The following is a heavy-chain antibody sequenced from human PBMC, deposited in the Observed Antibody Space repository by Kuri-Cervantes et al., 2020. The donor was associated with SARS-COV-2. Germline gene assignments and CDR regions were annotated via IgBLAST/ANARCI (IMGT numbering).Heavy chain of an antibody. V-gene: IGHV3-23*03. Sequence: ESLKSSCAASGFSVSNYAMSWVRQAPGRGLEWVAVVYSSDARTYYADSAKGRFSISRDNSKNTVYLQMNSLRVEDTAVYYCAKDGDPDYWGQGTLVTVSS. D-gene: IGHD2-21*01. CDR3: AKDGDPDY. CDR2: VYSSDART. J-gene: IGHJ4*02. CDR1: GFSVSNYA.